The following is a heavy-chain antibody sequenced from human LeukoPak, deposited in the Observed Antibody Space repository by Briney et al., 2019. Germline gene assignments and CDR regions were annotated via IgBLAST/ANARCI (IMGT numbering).Heavy chain of an antibody. CDR1: GFTFSTYW. D-gene: IGHD3-9*01. V-gene: IGHV3-74*01. CDR2: INTDGSST. Sequence: GGSLRLSCAASGFTFSTYWMHWVRQAPGKGLVWVSRINTDGSSTNYADSVKGRFTISRDNAKNTLYLQMNSLRAEDTAVYYCAKSSTPDLTIFIYWGQGTLVTVSS. J-gene: IGHJ4*02. CDR3: AKSSTPDLTIFIY.